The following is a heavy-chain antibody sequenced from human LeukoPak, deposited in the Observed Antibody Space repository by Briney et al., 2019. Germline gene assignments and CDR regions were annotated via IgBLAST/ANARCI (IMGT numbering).Heavy chain of an antibody. CDR3: AKDVISVAGTPRYFDY. J-gene: IGHJ4*02. D-gene: IGHD6-19*01. CDR2: ISASDGST. V-gene: IGHV3-23*01. Sequence: GGSLRLSCAASGFTFSSYAMSWVGQAPGKGLEWVSAISASDGSTYYADSVKGRFTISRDNSKNTLYLQMNNLRDEDTAVYYCAKDVISVAGTPRYFDYWGQGTLVTVSS. CDR1: GFTFSSYA.